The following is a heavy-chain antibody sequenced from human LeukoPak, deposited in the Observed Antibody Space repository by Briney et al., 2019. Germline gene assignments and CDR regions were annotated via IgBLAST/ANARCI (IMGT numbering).Heavy chain of an antibody. CDR3: ARDDKGLAFDPTYSSSWEFDY. J-gene: IGHJ4*02. V-gene: IGHV1-2*02. CDR2: INPNSGGT. Sequence: ASVKVSCKASGYTFTGYYMHWVRQAPGQGLEWMGWINPNSGGTNYAQKFQGRVTMTRDTSISTAYMELSRLRSDDTAVDYCARDDKGLAFDPTYSSSWEFDYWGQGTLVTVSS. CDR1: GYTFTGYY. D-gene: IGHD6-13*01.